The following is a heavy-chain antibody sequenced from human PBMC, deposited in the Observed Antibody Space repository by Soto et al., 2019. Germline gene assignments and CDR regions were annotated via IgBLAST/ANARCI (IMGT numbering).Heavy chain of an antibody. CDR1: GYSVSSNSAA. D-gene: IGHD2-2*01. CDR2: TYYRSKWYN. CDR3: AREDCSSTSCYQYYYGMDV. Sequence: PSQTLSLTCAISGYSVSSNSAAWNLIRQCPSRGLEWLGRTYYRSKWYNDYAVSVKSRITINPDTSKNQFSLQLNSVTPEDTAVYYCAREDCSSTSCYQYYYGMDVWGQGTTVTVSS. J-gene: IGHJ6*02. V-gene: IGHV6-1*01.